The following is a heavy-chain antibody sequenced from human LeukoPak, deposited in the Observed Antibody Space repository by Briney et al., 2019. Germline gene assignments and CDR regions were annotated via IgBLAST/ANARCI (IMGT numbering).Heavy chain of an antibody. Sequence: SETLSLTCAVYGGSFSGYYWSWIRQPPGKGLEWIGEINHSGSTNYNPSLKSRVTISVDTSKNQFSLKLSSVTAADTAVYYCARAVDIVVVVAATDHYGMDVWGQGTTVTVSS. CDR2: INHSGST. CDR1: GGSFSGYY. V-gene: IGHV4-34*01. J-gene: IGHJ6*02. CDR3: ARAVDIVVVVAATDHYGMDV. D-gene: IGHD2-15*01.